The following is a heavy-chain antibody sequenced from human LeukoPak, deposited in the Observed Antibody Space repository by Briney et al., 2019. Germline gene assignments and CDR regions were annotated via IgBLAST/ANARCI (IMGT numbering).Heavy chain of an antibody. CDR3: ARLTNQGHCSTTRCHWYFDL. D-gene: IGHD2-2*01. J-gene: IGHJ2*01. V-gene: IGHV4-59*01. CDR2: IYVSVST. Sequence: LETLSLTSTLSLGSIMSYYWSCIRDPPGKGGGWRGYIYVSVSTNYNPSLKSLLPIPVDTSKHQFPLKLRSVTAAATAVYYCARLTNQGHCSTTRCHWYFDLWRRATLVTVSS. CDR1: LGSIMSYY.